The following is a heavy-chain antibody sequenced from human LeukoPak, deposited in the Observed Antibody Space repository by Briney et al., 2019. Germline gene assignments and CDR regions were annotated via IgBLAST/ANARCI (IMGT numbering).Heavy chain of an antibody. CDR3: ARDLAHCSSTSCYGPDAFDI. V-gene: IGHV3-21*04. CDR2: ISSSSSYI. Sequence: PGGSLRLSCAASGFTFSSYSMNWVRQAPGKGLEWVSSISSSSSYIYYADSVKGRFTISRDNAKNSLYLQMNSLRTEDTAVYYCARDLAHCSSTSCYGPDAFDIWGQGTMVSVSS. J-gene: IGHJ3*02. D-gene: IGHD2-2*01. CDR1: GFTFSSYS.